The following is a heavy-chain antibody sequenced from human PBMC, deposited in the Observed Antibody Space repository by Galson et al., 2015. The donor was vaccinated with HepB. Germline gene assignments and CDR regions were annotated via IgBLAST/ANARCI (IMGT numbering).Heavy chain of an antibody. J-gene: IGHJ4*02. CDR3: ARAGYCSGGSCYGLYFDY. CDR2: ISSNGGST. V-gene: IGHV3-64*02. D-gene: IGHD2-15*01. CDR1: GFTFSSYA. Sequence: SLRLSCAASGFTFSSYAMHWVRQAPGKGLEYVSAISSNGGSTYYADSVKGRFTISRDNSKNTLYLQMGSLGAEDMAVYYCARAGYCSGGSCYGLYFDYWGQGTLVTVSS.